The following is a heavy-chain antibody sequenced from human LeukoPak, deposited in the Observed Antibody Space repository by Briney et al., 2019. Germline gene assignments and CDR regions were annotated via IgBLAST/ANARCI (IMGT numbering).Heavy chain of an antibody. D-gene: IGHD3-3*01. Sequence: GSLRHSCAASGFTVSSNYMSWVRQPPGKGLEWIGEIYHSGSTNFNPSLKSRVTISVDKSKNQFSLKLSSVTAADTAVYYCARSEWPAHWFDPWGQGTLVIVSS. V-gene: IGHV4-4*02. CDR1: GFTVSSNY. J-gene: IGHJ5*02. CDR3: ARSEWPAHWFDP. CDR2: IYHSGST.